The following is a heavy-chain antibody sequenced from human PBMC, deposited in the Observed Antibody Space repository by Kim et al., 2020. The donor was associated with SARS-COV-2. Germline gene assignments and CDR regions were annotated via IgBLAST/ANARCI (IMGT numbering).Heavy chain of an antibody. Sequence: ASVKISCKASGYTFTGYYMHWVRQAPGQELEWMGWINPNSGGTNYAQKFQGRVTMTRDTSISTAYMELSRLRSDDTAVYYCASWRSYNWNPDAFDIWGQGTMVTVSS. D-gene: IGHD1-20*01. CDR1: GYTFTGYY. CDR3: ASWRSYNWNPDAFDI. V-gene: IGHV1-2*02. CDR2: INPNSGGT. J-gene: IGHJ3*02.